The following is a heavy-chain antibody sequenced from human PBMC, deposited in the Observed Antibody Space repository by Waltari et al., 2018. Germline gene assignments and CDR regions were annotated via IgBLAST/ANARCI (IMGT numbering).Heavy chain of an antibody. CDR2: VIPIFGTA. Sequence: QVQLVQSGAEVKKPGSSVKVSCKASGGTFSSYAISWVRQAPGQGLEWMGGVIPIFGTANYAQKCQGRVTITADESTSTAYMELSSLRSEDTAVYYCAGNQMAATTAPFDYWGQGTLVTVSS. V-gene: IGHV1-69*12. CDR3: AGNQMAATTAPFDY. CDR1: GGTFSSYA. D-gene: IGHD1-7*01. J-gene: IGHJ4*02.